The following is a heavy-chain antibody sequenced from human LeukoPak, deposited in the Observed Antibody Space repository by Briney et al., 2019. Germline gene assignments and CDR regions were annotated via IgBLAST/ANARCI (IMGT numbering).Heavy chain of an antibody. Sequence: SETLSLTCTVSGGSISSYYWSWIRQPAGKGLEWIGRIYTSGSTNYNPSLKSRVTISVDTSKNQFSLKLSSVTAADTAVYYCARAVMLSSSSPYYMDVWGKGATVTVSS. D-gene: IGHD6-6*01. V-gene: IGHV4-4*07. CDR1: GGSISSYY. CDR2: IYTSGST. J-gene: IGHJ6*03. CDR3: ARAVMLSSSSPYYMDV.